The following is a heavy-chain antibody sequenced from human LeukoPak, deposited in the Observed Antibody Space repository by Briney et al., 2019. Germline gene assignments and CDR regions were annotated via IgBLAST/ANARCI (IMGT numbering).Heavy chain of an antibody. V-gene: IGHV4-39*07. J-gene: IGHJ4*02. CDR2: IYYSGST. Sequence: SETLSLTCTVSGGSISSSSYYWGWIRQPPGMGLEWIGSIYYSGSTYYNPSLKSRVTISVDTSKNQFSLKLRSVTAADTAVYYCARVGGITMIVVLITDAFDIWGQGTLVTVSS. CDR1: GGSISSSSYY. CDR3: ARVGGITMIVVLITDAFDI. D-gene: IGHD3-22*01.